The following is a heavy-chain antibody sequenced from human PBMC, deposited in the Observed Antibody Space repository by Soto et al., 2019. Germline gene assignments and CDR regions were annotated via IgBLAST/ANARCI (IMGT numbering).Heavy chain of an antibody. J-gene: IGHJ6*02. CDR3: ARATVDTAMATYYYYGMDV. CDR2: IIPIFGTA. Sequence: QVQLVQSGAEVKKPGSSVKVSCKASGGTFSSYAISWVRQAPGQGLEWMGGIIPIFGTANYAQKFQGRVTITADESTSTAYMELSSMRSEETAVYYCARATVDTAMATYYYYGMDVWGQGTTVTVSS. D-gene: IGHD5-18*01. CDR1: GGTFSSYA. V-gene: IGHV1-69*01.